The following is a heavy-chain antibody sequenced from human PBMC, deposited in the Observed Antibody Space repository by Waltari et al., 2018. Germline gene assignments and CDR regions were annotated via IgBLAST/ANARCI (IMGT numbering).Heavy chain of an antibody. J-gene: IGHJ4*02. CDR3: ARIPYYYDKAPLDS. CDR1: GGTFSTYG. V-gene: IGHV1-69*06. CDR2: IIPFFGSP. Sequence: QVQLLQSGAEVQKPGSSVKLSCQASGGTFSTYGISWVRQAPGQRLEWMGKIIPFFGSPDYAENFQGRITITADKSTTTTYLELSSLRSDDTAVYYCARIPYYYDKAPLDSWGQGTLVTVSP. D-gene: IGHD3-22*01.